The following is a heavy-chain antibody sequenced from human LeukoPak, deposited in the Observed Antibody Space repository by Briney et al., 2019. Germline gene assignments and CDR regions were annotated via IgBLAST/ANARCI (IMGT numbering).Heavy chain of an antibody. D-gene: IGHD3-22*01. J-gene: IGHJ3*02. CDR3: AKEAYYYDSSGNAFDI. V-gene: IGHV3-23*01. CDR2: ISGSGGST. Sequence: QAGGSLRLSCAASGFTFSSYAMSWVRQAPGKGLEWVSAISGSGGSTYYADSVKGRFTISRDNSKNTLYLQMNSLRAEDTAVYYCAKEAYYYDSSGNAFDIWGQGTMVTVSS. CDR1: GFTFSSYA.